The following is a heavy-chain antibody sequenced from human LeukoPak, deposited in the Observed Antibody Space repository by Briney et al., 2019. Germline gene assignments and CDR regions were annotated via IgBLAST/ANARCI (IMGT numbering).Heavy chain of an antibody. J-gene: IGHJ4*02. CDR3: AKDRRGCSSSSCYYRFDY. CDR2: ISGSGGST. V-gene: IGHV3-23*01. D-gene: IGHD2-2*01. Sequence: GGSLRLSCAASGFTFGTYAMSWVRQAPGKGLEWVSAISGSGGSTYHADSVKGRFTISRDNSKNTLYLQMNSLRADDTAVYYCAKDRRGCSSSSCYYRFDYWGQGTLVTVSS. CDR1: GFTFGTYA.